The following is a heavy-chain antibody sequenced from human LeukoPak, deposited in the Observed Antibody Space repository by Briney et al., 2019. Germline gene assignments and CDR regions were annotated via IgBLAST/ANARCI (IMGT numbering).Heavy chain of an antibody. V-gene: IGHV4-30-4*01. Sequence: SETLSLTCTVSGGSISSGDYYWSWIRQPPGKGLEWIGYTYYSGSTYYNPSLKSRVTISVDTSKNQFSLKLSSVTAADTAVYYCARDPFRTTDGDVWGQGTTVTVSS. CDR1: GGSISSGDYY. J-gene: IGHJ6*02. CDR3: ARDPFRTTDGDV. D-gene: IGHD4-17*01. CDR2: TYYSGST.